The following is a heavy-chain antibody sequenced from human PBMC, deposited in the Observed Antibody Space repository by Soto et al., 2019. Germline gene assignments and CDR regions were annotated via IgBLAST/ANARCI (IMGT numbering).Heavy chain of an antibody. CDR1: GGTFSSYA. J-gene: IGHJ6*02. D-gene: IGHD3-16*01. Sequence: QVQLVQSGAEVKKPGSSVKVSCKASGGTFSSYAINWVRQAPGQGLEWMGGIIPIFATADYAQKFQGRVTSTADESTSTAYMELSSRRSEDTAVYYCAQCLLGVNYYYGMDVWGQGTRVTVPS. CDR3: AQCLLGVNYYYGMDV. V-gene: IGHV1-69*12. CDR2: IIPIFATA.